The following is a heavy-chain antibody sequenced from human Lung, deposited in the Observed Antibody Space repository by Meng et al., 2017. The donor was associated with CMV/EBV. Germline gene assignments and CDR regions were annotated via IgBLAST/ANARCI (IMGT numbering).Heavy chain of an antibody. CDR2: IPHRGSS. J-gene: IGHJ1*01. D-gene: IGHD3-10*01. CDR3: LRRSGGSV. CDR1: GDSSTNHNW. V-gene: IGHV4-4*02. Sequence: QVQLRGSGPAMVKPSETLSLACAFTGDSSTNHNWWAWVRQPPGKGLEWIGEIPHRGSSAYNPSLKSRVSMSIDKSKNQFSLKLTSVTAADTAVYHCLRRSGGSVWGQGTLVTVSS.